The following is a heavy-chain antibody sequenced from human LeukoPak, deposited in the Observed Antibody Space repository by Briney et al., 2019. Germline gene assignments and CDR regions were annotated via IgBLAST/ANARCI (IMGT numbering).Heavy chain of an antibody. J-gene: IGHJ3*01. CDR3: ARSQSGVFDV. D-gene: IGHD2-8*01. Sequence: GGSLRLSCVASGFTFSNYWRQWVRQVPGKGLVWVSRLNGDGTNIIYADSVKGRFTISRDNAENTLYLQMNGLRAEDTALYYCARSQSGVFDVWGQGTMVTVSS. CDR2: LNGDGTNI. V-gene: IGHV3-74*01. CDR1: GFTFSNYW.